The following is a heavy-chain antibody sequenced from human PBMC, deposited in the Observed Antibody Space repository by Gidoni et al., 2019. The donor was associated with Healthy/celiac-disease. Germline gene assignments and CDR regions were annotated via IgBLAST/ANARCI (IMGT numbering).Heavy chain of an antibody. J-gene: IGHJ4*02. CDR1: GYTFTGYY. CDR2: INPNSGGT. CDR3: ARDRGYSSGWYEFDY. D-gene: IGHD6-19*01. Sequence: QVQLVQSGAAVKKPGASVKVSCKASGYTFTGYYMHWVRQAHGQGLEWMGWINPNSGGTNYAQKFQGRVTMTRDTSISTAYMELSRLRSDDTAVYYCARDRGYSSGWYEFDYWGQGTLVTVSS. V-gene: IGHV1-2*02.